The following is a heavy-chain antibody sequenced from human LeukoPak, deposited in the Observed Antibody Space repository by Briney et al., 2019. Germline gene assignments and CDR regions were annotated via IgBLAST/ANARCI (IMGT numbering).Heavy chain of an antibody. D-gene: IGHD2-2*01. Sequence: PGWSLRLSCAASGFTFDMYGMHWVRQAPGKGLEWVAGISNDGSTKDYADSVKGRFTISRDSSKKSMFLQMNSLRAEDTAVYYCAKAAYCTSTSCHFSGYAQRPLDSWGQGTLVTVSS. CDR1: GFTFDMYG. V-gene: IGHV3-30*18. CDR3: AKAAYCTSTSCHFSGYAQRPLDS. J-gene: IGHJ4*02. CDR2: ISNDGSTK.